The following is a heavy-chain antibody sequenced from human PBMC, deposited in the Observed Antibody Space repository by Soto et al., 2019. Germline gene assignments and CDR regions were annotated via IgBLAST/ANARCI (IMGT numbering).Heavy chain of an antibody. J-gene: IGHJ4*02. CDR3: ATALTRGGYYEGFDH. D-gene: IGHD3-10*01. CDR1: GFPFSSFS. CDR2: IKQDGSGK. Sequence: GGSLRLSCAGSGFPFSSFSMNWVRPAPGKGLEWVANIKQDGSGKYYADSVRGRFTTSRDNARNFLFLQMSSLTAEDTAGYYYATALTRGGYYEGFDHWGRGALVTVSS. V-gene: IGHV3-7*05.